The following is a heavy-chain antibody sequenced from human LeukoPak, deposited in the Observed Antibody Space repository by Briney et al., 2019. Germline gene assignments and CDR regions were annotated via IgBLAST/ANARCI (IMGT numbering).Heavy chain of an antibody. CDR1: GGSISSYY. CDR3: AREYGGDRVASPSFDY. Sequence: SETLSLTCTVSGGSISSYYWNWIRQPPGKGLEWIGYIYYSGTTNYNPSLKSRVSMSVDTSKNQFSLKLSSVTAADTAVYYCAREYGGDRVASPSFDYWGQGTLVTVSS. J-gene: IGHJ4*02. CDR2: IYYSGTT. V-gene: IGHV4-59*12. D-gene: IGHD3-16*01.